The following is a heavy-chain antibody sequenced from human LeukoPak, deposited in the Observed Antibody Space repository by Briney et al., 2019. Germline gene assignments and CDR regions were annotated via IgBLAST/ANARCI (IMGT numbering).Heavy chain of an antibody. Sequence: GGSLRLSCAASGFTFSRYSMNWVRQAPGKGLEWVSSISISSNYIYYTDSVKGRFTISRDNAKNSLYLQMNSLRAEDTALYYCARGLEYSYGYYYYYYMDVWGKGTTVTVSS. CDR2: ISISSNYI. J-gene: IGHJ6*03. CDR1: GFTFSRYS. D-gene: IGHD5-18*01. V-gene: IGHV3-21*04. CDR3: ARGLEYSYGYYYYYYMDV.